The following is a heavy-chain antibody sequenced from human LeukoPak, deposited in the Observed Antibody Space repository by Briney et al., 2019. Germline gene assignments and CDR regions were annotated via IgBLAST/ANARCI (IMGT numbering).Heavy chain of an antibody. V-gene: IGHV3-21*01. J-gene: IGHJ4*02. CDR2: ISSSSSYR. Sequence: GGSLRLSCAASGFTFSRYSMNGVRQAPGKXLEWVSSISSSSSYRYYANSVKGRFTISRDNAKNSLHQQMNSLRAADTAVYYCMSYAGRSDDYWGQGTLVTVSS. CDR3: MSYAGRSDDY. D-gene: IGHD3-16*01. CDR1: GFTFSRYS.